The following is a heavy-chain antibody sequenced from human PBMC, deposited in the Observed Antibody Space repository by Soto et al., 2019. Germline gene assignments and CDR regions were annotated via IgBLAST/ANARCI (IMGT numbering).Heavy chain of an antibody. D-gene: IGHD4-17*01. CDR1: GFTFSSHW. Sequence: EVQLVESGGGLVQPGGSLRLSCAASGFTFSSHWMHWVRQAPGKGLVWVSRLNPDGTTTTYADSVKGRFTVSRDNAKNMLYLQMNSLRAEDSAVYFCARPGINTVTYFDYWGRGTLVTVSS. CDR3: ARPGINTVTYFDY. CDR2: LNPDGTTT. V-gene: IGHV3-74*01. J-gene: IGHJ4*02.